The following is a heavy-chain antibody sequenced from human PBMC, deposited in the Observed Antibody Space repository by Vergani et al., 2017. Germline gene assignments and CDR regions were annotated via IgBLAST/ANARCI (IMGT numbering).Heavy chain of an antibody. CDR3: ARDHRAVAAAGTVGY. V-gene: IGHV3-33*01. D-gene: IGHD6-13*01. J-gene: IGHJ4*02. CDR1: GFTFSSYG. CDR2: IWYDGSNK. Sequence: QVQLVESGGGVVQPGRSLRLSCAASGFTFSSYGMHWVRQAPGKGLEWVAVIWYDGSNKYYADSVKGRFTISRDNSKNTLYLQMNSLGAEDTAVYYCARDHRAVAAAGTVGYWGQGTLVTVSS.